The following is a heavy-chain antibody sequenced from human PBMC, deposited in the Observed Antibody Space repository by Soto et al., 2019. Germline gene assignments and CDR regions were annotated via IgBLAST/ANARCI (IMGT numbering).Heavy chain of an antibody. CDR2: IYYSGST. CDR3: ARDVEIWFGELSTSANYYYGLNV. CDR1: GGSISSGGYY. D-gene: IGHD3-10*01. V-gene: IGHV4-31*03. Sequence: QVQLQESGPGLVKPSQTLSLTCTVSGGSISSGGYYWTWIRQHPEKGLEWIGYIYYSGSTHYNPSLKSRATISADTSKNHFSLYLGFVTGADTTVYYCARDVEIWFGELSTSANYYYGLNVWGQGTNVTVSS. J-gene: IGHJ6*02.